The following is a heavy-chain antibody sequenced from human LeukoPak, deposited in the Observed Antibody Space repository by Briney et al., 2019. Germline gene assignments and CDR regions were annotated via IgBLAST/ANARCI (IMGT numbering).Heavy chain of an antibody. CDR3: AKDSQQQLLPSDY. J-gene: IGHJ4*02. Sequence: GGSLRLSCATSGFTFSSYWINWVRQAPGKGLEWVANINQDGSEKYYVDSVKGRFTISRDNAKNTLYLQMNSLRAEDTAVYYCAKDSQQQLLPSDYWGQGTLVTVSS. CDR1: GFTFSSYW. D-gene: IGHD6-13*01. V-gene: IGHV3-7*01. CDR2: INQDGSEK.